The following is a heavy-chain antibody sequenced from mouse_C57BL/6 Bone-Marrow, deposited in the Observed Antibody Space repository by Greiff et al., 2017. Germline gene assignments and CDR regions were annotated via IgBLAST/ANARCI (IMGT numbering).Heavy chain of an antibody. D-gene: IGHD1-1*01. CDR2: INPGTGGT. CDR1: GYAFTNYL. Sequence: QVQLKESGAELVRPGTSVKVSCKASGYAFTNYLIEWVKQRPGQGLEWIGVINPGTGGTTYNEKFKGKATLTADKSSSTAYMQLSSLTSEDSAVYFCARSPQYYGSSRLAYWGQGTLVTVSA. CDR3: ARSPQYYGSSRLAY. V-gene: IGHV1-54*01. J-gene: IGHJ3*01.